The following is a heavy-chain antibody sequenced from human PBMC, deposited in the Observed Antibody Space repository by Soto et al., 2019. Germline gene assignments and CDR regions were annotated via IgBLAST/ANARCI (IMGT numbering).Heavy chain of an antibody. J-gene: IGHJ4*02. V-gene: IGHV1-18*01. CDR2: ISPYNGHT. CDR1: GYTFTNYG. D-gene: IGHD5-12*01. Sequence: QVQLAQSGGEVKKLGASLKVSCKASGYTFTNYGISWVRQAPGQGLEWMGWISPYNGHTNSAQKFQDRMSMTTDTSMATAYMELGSLRTDDTAVYYCARDHPFIVATMSIDFWRQGTLVSVSS. CDR3: ARDHPFIVATMSIDF.